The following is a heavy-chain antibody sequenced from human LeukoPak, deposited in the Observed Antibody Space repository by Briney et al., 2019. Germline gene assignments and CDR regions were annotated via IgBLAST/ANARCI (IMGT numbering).Heavy chain of an antibody. J-gene: IGHJ6*03. CDR1: GFTFSDYY. CDR2: ISSSGSTI. Sequence: GGSLRLSCAASGFTFSDYYMSWIRQAPGKGLEWVSYISSSGSTIYYADSVKGRFTISRDNAKNSLYLQMHSLRAEDTALYYCARVYELREEDYYCYYMDVWGKGTTVTVSS. D-gene: IGHD5/OR15-5a*01. V-gene: IGHV3-11*01. CDR3: ARVYELREEDYYCYYMDV.